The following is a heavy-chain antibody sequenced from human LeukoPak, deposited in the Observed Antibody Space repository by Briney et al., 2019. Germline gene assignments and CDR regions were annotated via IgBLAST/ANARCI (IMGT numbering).Heavy chain of an antibody. CDR3: AKTYGLGGNRRVDY. CDR1: GFTFSSYA. V-gene: IGHV3-23*01. J-gene: IGHJ4*02. CDR2: ISGSGGST. Sequence: PGGSLRLSCAASGFTFSSYAMSWVRQAPGKGLEWVSAISGSGGSTYYADSVKGRFTISRDNSKNTLYLQMNSLRAEDTAVYYCAKTYGLGGNRRVDYWGQGTLVTVSS. D-gene: IGHD3-10*01.